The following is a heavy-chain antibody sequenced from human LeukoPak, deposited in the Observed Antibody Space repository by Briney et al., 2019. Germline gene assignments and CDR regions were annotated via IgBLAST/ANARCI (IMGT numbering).Heavy chain of an antibody. CDR3: ADIVPGARD. Sequence: GGSLRLSCVASGLTFTSSAMSWVRQAPGRGLEWVSAITGSGGRTYYADSVKGRFTISRDNAKNTLYLQMNSLRVEDTAVYYCADIVPGARDWGQGALVTVSS. CDR2: ITGSGGRT. CDR1: GLTFTSSA. J-gene: IGHJ4*02. D-gene: IGHD2-8*02. V-gene: IGHV3-23*01.